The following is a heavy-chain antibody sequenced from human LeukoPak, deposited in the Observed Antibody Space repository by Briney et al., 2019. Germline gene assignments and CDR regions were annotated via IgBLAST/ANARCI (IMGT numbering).Heavy chain of an antibody. Sequence: SETLSLTCAVYGGSFSGYYWSWIRQPPGKGLEWIGEINHSGSTNYNPSLKSRVTISVDTSKNQFSLKLSSVTAADTAVYYCARGLFCSGGSCYGNWDYWGQGTLVTVSS. CDR3: ARGLFCSGGSCYGNWDY. J-gene: IGHJ4*02. CDR2: INHSGST. V-gene: IGHV4-34*01. D-gene: IGHD2-15*01. CDR1: GGSFSGYY.